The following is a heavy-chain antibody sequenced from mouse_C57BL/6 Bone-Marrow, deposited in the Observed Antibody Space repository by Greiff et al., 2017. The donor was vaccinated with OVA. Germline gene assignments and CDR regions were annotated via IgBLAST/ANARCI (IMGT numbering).Heavy chain of an antibody. CDR2: IDPSDSYT. CDR3: ARGGAY. J-gene: IGHJ3*01. Sequence: QVQLQQPGAELVMPGASVKLSCKASGYTFTSYWMHWVKQRPGQGLEWIGEIDPSDSYTNSNQKFKGKSTLTVDKSSSTAYMQLSSLTSGDSAVYYCARGGAYWGQGTLVTVSA. CDR1: GYTFTSYW. V-gene: IGHV1-69*01.